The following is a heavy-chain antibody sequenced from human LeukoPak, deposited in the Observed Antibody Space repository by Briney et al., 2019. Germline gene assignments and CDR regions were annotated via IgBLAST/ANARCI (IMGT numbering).Heavy chain of an antibody. D-gene: IGHD2/OR15-2a*01. CDR1: GYTFTVYY. V-gene: IGHV1-2*02. CDR2: INPNSGGT. CDR3: ARGPMTTFTMDI. Sequence: ASVTVPCTASGYTFTVYYLHWVRQAPGQGLEWMGWINPNSGGTNYAQKFQGRVTMTRDTSISTAYMELSRLRSDDTAVYYCARGPMTTFTMDIWGQGTMVTVSS. J-gene: IGHJ3*02.